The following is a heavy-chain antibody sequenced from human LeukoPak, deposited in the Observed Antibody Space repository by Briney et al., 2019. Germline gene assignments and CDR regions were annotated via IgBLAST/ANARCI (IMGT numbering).Heavy chain of an antibody. CDR3: ARDPGYGDYPPAFDI. J-gene: IGHJ3*02. V-gene: IGHV1-18*01. Sequence: ASVKVSCKASGYTFTSYGISWVRQAPGQGLEWMGWISAYNGNTNYAQKLQGRVTMTTDTSTSTAYMELRSLRSDDTAVYYCARDPGYGDYPPAFDIWGQGTMVTVSS. CDR2: ISAYNGNT. CDR1: GYTFTSYG. D-gene: IGHD4-17*01.